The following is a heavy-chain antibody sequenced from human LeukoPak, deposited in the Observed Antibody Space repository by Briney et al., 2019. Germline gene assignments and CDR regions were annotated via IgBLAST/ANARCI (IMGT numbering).Heavy chain of an antibody. CDR2: FDPEDGET. V-gene: IGHV1-24*01. D-gene: IGHD3-10*01. CDR3: ATDSRYGSGSYYYYYYGMDV. J-gene: IGHJ6*02. Sequence: ASVKVSCKVSGYTLTELSMHWVRQAPGKGLEWMGGFDPEDGETIYAQEFQGRVTMTEDTSTDTAYMELSSLRSEDTAVYYCATDSRYGSGSYYYYYYGMDVWGQGTTVTVSS. CDR1: GYTLTELS.